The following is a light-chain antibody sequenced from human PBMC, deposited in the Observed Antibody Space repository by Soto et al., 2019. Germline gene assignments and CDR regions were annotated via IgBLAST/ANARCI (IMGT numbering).Light chain of an antibody. CDR2: GAS. CDR1: QSVNRN. CDR3: QQYYNWRT. Sequence: EIVMTQSPATLSVSPGERATLSCRASQSVNRNIAWSQQKPGQAPRLLIYGASTRATGVPARFSGSGSGTEFTLTSSSLQYEDFAVYYCQQYYNWRTFGQGTNVEIK. V-gene: IGKV3-15*01. J-gene: IGKJ1*01.